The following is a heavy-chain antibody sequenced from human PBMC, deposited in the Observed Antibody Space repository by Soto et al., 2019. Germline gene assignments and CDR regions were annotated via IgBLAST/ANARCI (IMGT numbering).Heavy chain of an antibody. CDR2: ISYDGSNK. CDR1: GFTFSSYG. CDR3: AKDFSYDFWSGYWVGYYGMDV. D-gene: IGHD3-3*01. J-gene: IGHJ6*02. Sequence: GGSLRLSCAASGFTFSSYGMHWVRQAPGKGLEWVAVISYDGSNKYYADSVKGRFTISRDNSKNTLYLQMNSLRAEDTAVYYCAKDFSYDFWSGYWVGYYGMDVWVQGTTVTVSS. V-gene: IGHV3-30*18.